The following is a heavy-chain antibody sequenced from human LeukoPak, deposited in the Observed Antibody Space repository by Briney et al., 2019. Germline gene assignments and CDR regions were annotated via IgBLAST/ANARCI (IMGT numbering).Heavy chain of an antibody. J-gene: IGHJ4*02. Sequence: GGSLRLSCAASGFTFSSYGMHWVRQAPGKGLEWVAFIRYDGSNKYYADSVKGRFTISRDNAKNSLYLQMNSLRAEDTAVYYCARDPPYGSGSYVDYWGQGTLVTVSS. D-gene: IGHD3-10*01. V-gene: IGHV3-30*02. CDR2: IRYDGSNK. CDR1: GFTFSSYG. CDR3: ARDPPYGSGSYVDY.